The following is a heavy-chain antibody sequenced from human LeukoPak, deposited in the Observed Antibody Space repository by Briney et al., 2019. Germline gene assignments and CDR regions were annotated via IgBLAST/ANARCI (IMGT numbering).Heavy chain of an antibody. V-gene: IGHV3-15*01. CDR2: IKSKTDGGTT. CDR3: TTDPLPGYSSGWEPRNPPGLDAFDI. J-gene: IGHJ3*02. Sequence: GGSLRLSCAASGFTFSNAWMSWVRQAPGKGLEWVGRIKSKTDGGTTDYAAPVKGRFTISRDDSKNTLYLQMNSLKTEDTAVYYCTTDPLPGYSSGWEPRNPPGLDAFDIWGQGTMVTVSS. CDR1: GFTFSNAW. D-gene: IGHD6-19*01.